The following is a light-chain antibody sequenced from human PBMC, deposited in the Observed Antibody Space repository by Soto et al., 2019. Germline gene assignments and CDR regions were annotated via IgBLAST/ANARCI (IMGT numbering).Light chain of an antibody. Sequence: ILSTTSEITLTLSPVKLAILSGEASQSVAGSYLAWYQQKPGRTPRLLIYGASSRATGIPDRFSGSGSGTEFTLTINRLEPEDFAVYYCQQYGVSPRTFGQGTKVDIK. V-gene: IGKV3-20*01. CDR1: QSVAGSY. J-gene: IGKJ1*01. CDR3: QQYGVSPRT. CDR2: GAS.